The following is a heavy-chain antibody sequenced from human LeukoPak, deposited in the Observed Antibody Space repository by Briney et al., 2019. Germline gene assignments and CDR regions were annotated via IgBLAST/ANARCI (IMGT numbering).Heavy chain of an antibody. Sequence: ASVKVSCKASGYTFTRYGINWVRRARGQGLEWMGWISAYSGNTNYGQRFQGRVTMTKDTSTNTAYMELRNLGSDDTAVYYCARRNYEDSSGYPNDYWGQGTLVTVSS. CDR1: GYTFTRYG. V-gene: IGHV1-18*01. CDR2: ISAYSGNT. D-gene: IGHD3-22*01. J-gene: IGHJ4*02. CDR3: ARRNYEDSSGYPNDY.